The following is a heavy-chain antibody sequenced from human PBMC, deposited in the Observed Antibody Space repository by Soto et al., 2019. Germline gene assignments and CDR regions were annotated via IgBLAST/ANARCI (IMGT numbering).Heavy chain of an antibody. D-gene: IGHD5-18*01. J-gene: IGHJ4*02. V-gene: IGHV3-30-3*01. Sequence: QVQLVESGGGVVQPGRSLRLSCAASGFTFSSYAMHWVRQAPGKGLEWVAVISYDGSNKYYADSVKGRFTISRDNSKNTLYLQMNSLRAEDTAVYYCARGGYSYGPNVGIGLDYWGQGTLVTVSS. CDR1: GFTFSSYA. CDR2: ISYDGSNK. CDR3: ARGGYSYGPNVGIGLDY.